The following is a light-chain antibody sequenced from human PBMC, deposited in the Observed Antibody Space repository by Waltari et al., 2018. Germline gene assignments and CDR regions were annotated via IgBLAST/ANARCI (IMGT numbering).Light chain of an antibody. CDR2: RSN. V-gene: IGLV1-47*01. J-gene: IGLJ2*01. Sequence: QSVLTQPPSASGTPGQRVTISCFGSSSTIGSNYVYWYQKLPGTAPKLLIYRSNQRPSGVPDRFSGSKSCTSASLAISGLRSEDEADYHCAAWDDSLSGVVFGGGTKLTVL. CDR1: SSTIGSNY. CDR3: AAWDDSLSGVV.